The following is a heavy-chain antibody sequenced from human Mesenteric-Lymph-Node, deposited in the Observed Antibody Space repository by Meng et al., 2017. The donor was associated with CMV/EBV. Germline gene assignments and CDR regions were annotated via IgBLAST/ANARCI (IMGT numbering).Heavy chain of an antibody. Sequence: GGSLRLSCVASGFTFDTYWMTWVRQGPGKGLEWVANINQDGSEKYNVDSVKGRFTISRDNAKNSLYLQMNSLRSEDTALYYCRTGHYSGTWGPGTLVTVSS. J-gene: IGHJ1*01. CDR1: GFTFDTYW. CDR3: RTGHYSGT. V-gene: IGHV3-7*01. CDR2: INQDGSEK. D-gene: IGHD1-26*01.